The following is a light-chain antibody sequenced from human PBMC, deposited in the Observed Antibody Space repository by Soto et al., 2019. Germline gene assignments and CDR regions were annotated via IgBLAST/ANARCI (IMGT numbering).Light chain of an antibody. V-gene: IGLV1-40*01. CDR2: GXX. CDR1: SSNIGAGYD. J-gene: IGLJ3*02. Sequence: CTGSSSNIGAGYDVHWYQQLPGTAPKLLXXGXXNRPSGVPDXFSGSKSGTSASLAITGLQAEDEADYYCQSYDSSLSGWVFGGGTKVTVL. CDR3: QSYDSSLSGWV.